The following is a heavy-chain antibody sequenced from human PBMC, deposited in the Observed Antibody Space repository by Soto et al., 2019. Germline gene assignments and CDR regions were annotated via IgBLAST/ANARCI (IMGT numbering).Heavy chain of an antibody. CDR2: IYYSGST. CDR3: ARLADIVVVPAATDAFDI. V-gene: IGHV4-39*01. D-gene: IGHD2-2*01. Sequence: QLQLQESGPGLVKPSETLSLTCTVSGGSISSSSYYWGWIRQPPGKGLEWIGSIYYSGSTYYNPSLKIRVTISVDTSKNQFSLKLSSVTAADTAVYYCARLADIVVVPAATDAFDIWGQGTMVTVSS. J-gene: IGHJ3*02. CDR1: GGSISSSSYY.